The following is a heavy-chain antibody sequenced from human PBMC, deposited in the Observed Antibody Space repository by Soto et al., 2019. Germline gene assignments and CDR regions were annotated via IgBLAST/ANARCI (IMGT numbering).Heavy chain of an antibody. Sequence: AAVKVSCKASGYTFTGYYMHWVRQAPGQVLEWMGWINPNSGGTNYAQKFQGRVTMTRDTSISTGYLELSRLRSDDTAVYYCARIASIAARLVDYWGQGTLVTVYS. J-gene: IGHJ4*02. CDR2: INPNSGGT. V-gene: IGHV1-2*02. D-gene: IGHD6-6*01. CDR1: GYTFTGYY. CDR3: ARIASIAARLVDY.